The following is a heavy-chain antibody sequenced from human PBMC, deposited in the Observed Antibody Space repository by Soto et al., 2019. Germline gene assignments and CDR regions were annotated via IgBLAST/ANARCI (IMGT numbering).Heavy chain of an antibody. CDR2: IYYSGST. CDR1: GGSISSYY. CDR3: ATGIAAAGLDY. J-gene: IGHJ4*02. Sequence: SETLSLTCTVSGGSISSYYWSWIRQPPGKGLEWIGYIYYSGSTNYNPSLKSRVTISVDTSKNQFSLKLSSVTAADTAVYYCATGIAAAGLDYWGQGTLVTVSS. D-gene: IGHD6-13*01. V-gene: IGHV4-59*08.